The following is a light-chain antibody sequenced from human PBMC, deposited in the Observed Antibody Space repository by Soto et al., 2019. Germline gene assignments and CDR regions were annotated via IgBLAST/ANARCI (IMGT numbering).Light chain of an antibody. CDR1: QSVSSN. J-gene: IGKJ1*01. CDR2: GAS. V-gene: IGKV3D-15*01. Sequence: EIVMTQSPATLSVSPGERATLSCRASQSVSSNLAWYQQKPGQAPRLLIYGASNRATGIPDRFSGSGSGTDFTLTISRLEPEDFATYFCQHYRRNTWSFGPGTKVDIK. CDR3: QHYRRNTWS.